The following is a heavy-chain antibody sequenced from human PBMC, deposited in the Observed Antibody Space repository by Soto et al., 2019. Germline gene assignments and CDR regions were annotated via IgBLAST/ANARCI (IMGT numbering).Heavy chain of an antibody. Sequence: ASVKVSCKASGYTFTNYAVHWVRQAPGQRLEWMGWINAGNGNTRFSQNLQGRVTITRDTSARTVYMELSSLRSEDTAVYYCAKDLIVAAAGVFDYWGQGTLVTVSS. CDR1: GYTFTNYA. D-gene: IGHD6-13*01. CDR2: INAGNGNT. J-gene: IGHJ4*02. V-gene: IGHV1-3*01. CDR3: AKDLIVAAAGVFDY.